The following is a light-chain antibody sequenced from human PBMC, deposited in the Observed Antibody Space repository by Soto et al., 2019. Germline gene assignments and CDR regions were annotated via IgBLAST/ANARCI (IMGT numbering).Light chain of an antibody. J-gene: IGLJ1*01. V-gene: IGLV2-8*02. CDR1: SSDVGGYNY. CDR3: SSYAGSSNV. Sequence: QSALTQPPSASRSPGQSIAISCTGNSSDVGGYNYVSWYQQHPGKAPKLMIYEVNKRPSGVPDRFSGSKSGNTASLTVSGLQAEDEADYYCSSYAGSSNVFGTGTKVTVL. CDR2: EVN.